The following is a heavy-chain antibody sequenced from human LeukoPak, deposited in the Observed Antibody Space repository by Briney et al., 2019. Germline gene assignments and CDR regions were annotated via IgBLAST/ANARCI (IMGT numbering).Heavy chain of an antibody. D-gene: IGHD3-3*01. CDR2: FDPEDGET. CDR1: GYTLTELS. Sequence: GASVNVPCKVSGYTLTELSMHWVRQAPGKGLEWMGGFDPEDGETIYAQKFRGRVTMTEDTSTDTAYMELSSLRSEDTAVYYCATSGFLEWPLQLRYWGQGTLVTVSS. J-gene: IGHJ4*02. V-gene: IGHV1-24*01. CDR3: ATSGFLEWPLQLRY.